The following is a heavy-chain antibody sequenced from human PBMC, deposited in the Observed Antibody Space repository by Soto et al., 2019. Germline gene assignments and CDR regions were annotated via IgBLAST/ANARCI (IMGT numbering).Heavy chain of an antibody. CDR2: IYYSGST. Sequence: PSETLSLTCTVSGGSVSSGSYYWSWIRQPPGKGLEWIGYIYYSGSTNYNPSLKSRVTISVDTSKNQFSLKLSSVTAAGTAVYYCATFAPPDSSYYYYGMDVWGQGTTVTVSS. V-gene: IGHV4-61*01. CDR1: GGSVSSGSYY. CDR3: ATFAPPDSSYYYYGMDV. D-gene: IGHD2-15*01. J-gene: IGHJ6*02.